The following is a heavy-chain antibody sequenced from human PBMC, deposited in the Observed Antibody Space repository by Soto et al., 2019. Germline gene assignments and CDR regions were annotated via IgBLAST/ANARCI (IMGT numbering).Heavy chain of an antibody. CDR2: INPNSGGT. J-gene: IGHJ6*02. Sequence: XSVKVSYKASVYTFTCYYIPWVRQAPGQGLEWMGWINPNSGGTNYAQKLQGWVTMTRDTSISTAYMELSRLRSDDTAVYYCARGGFGVSSSSWYVLASGMDVWGQGSTVTVSS. D-gene: IGHD6-13*01. CDR1: VYTFTCYY. CDR3: ARGGFGVSSSSWYVLASGMDV. V-gene: IGHV1-2*04.